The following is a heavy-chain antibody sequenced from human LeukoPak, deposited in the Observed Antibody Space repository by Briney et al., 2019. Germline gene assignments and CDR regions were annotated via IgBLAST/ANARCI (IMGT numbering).Heavy chain of an antibody. D-gene: IGHD3-22*01. J-gene: IGHJ3*02. CDR2: IYYNGNT. CDR1: GASISSSY. Sequence: SETLSLTCTVSGASISSSYWSWIRQPPGERLEWIGFIYYNGNTNSNPSLKSRVTISADTSKHQFSLKLTSVTAADTAVYYCVRGNYDNRGYSNAFDIWGQGTMVTVSS. CDR3: VRGNYDNRGYSNAFDI. V-gene: IGHV4-59*01.